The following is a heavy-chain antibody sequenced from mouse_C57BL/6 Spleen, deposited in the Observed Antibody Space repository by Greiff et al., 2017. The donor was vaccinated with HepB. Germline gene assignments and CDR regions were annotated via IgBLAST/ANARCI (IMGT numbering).Heavy chain of an antibody. J-gene: IGHJ4*01. CDR1: GYTFTSYW. Sequence: QVQLQQPGAELVKPGASVKLSCKASGYTFTSYWMHWVKQRPGQGLEWIGMIHPNSGSTNYNEKFKSKATLTVDKSSSTAYMQLSSLTSEDTAVYYCARDYDYNGYDMDYWGQGTSVTVSS. V-gene: IGHV1-64*01. CDR3: ARDYDYNGYDMDY. CDR2: IHPNSGST. D-gene: IGHD2-4*01.